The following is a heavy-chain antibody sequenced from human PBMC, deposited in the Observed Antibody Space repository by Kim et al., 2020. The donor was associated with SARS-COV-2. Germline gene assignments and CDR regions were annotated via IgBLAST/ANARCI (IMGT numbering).Heavy chain of an antibody. CDR3: AKADLGGSSTSCLDY. D-gene: IGHD2-2*01. J-gene: IGHJ4*02. Sequence: GSVKGRFTISRDNSKNTLYLQMNSLRAEDTAVYYCAKADLGGSSTSCLDYWGQGALVTVSS. V-gene: IGHV3-23*01.